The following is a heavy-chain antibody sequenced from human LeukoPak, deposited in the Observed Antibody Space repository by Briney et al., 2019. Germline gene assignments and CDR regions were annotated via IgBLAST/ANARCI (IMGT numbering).Heavy chain of an antibody. J-gene: IGHJ4*02. D-gene: IGHD3-10*01. CDR2: IYYSGST. CDR3: ARATTQYYYGSGSSRFDY. Sequence: SETLSLTCTVSGGSISSYYWSWIRQPPGKGLEWIGYIYYSGSTNYNPSLKSRVTISVDTSKNQFSLKLSSVTAADTAVYYCARATTQYYYGSGSSRFDYWGQGTLVTVSS. CDR1: GGSISSYY. V-gene: IGHV4-59*01.